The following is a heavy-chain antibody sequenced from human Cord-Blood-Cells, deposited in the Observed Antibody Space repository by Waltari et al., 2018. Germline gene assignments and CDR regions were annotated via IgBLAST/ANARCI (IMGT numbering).Heavy chain of an antibody. J-gene: IGHJ4*02. CDR3: ARLIRQLVDY. V-gene: IGHV4-34*01. Sequence: QVQLQQWGAGLLKPSETLSLTCAVYGGSFSGYYWSWIRQPPGKGLEWIGEINHSGSTNYNPSLKSRVTISVDTSKNQFSLKLSSVTAADTAVYYWARLIRQLVDYWGQGTLVTVSS. CDR2: INHSGST. CDR1: GGSFSGYY. D-gene: IGHD6-6*01.